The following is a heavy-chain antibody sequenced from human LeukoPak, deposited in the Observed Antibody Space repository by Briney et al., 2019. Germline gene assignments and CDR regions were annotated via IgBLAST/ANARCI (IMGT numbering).Heavy chain of an antibody. Sequence: GASVKVSCKASGYTVTSYYMHWVRQAPGQGLEWMGILNPSGGSSSYAQKFQGRATLTRATSTSTVYMELSSLRSEDTAVYYCARDGYYDFWSGQHYYYGMDVWGQGTTVTVSS. CDR2: LNPSGGSS. V-gene: IGHV1-46*01. CDR3: ARDGYYDFWSGQHYYYGMDV. CDR1: GYTVTSYY. D-gene: IGHD3-3*01. J-gene: IGHJ6*02.